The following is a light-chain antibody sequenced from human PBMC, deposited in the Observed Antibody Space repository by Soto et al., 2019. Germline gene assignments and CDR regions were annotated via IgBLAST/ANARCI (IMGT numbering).Light chain of an antibody. CDR2: DAS. J-gene: IGKJ3*01. CDR3: KQRSNWPGT. Sequence: EIVLTQSPATLSLSPGERATLSCRARQSVSSYFAWYQQKPGQAPRLLIYDASNRATGIPARFSGSGSGTDFTLTISSLEPQDCAVYYCKQRSNWPGTFGPGTKVHIK. V-gene: IGKV3-11*01. CDR1: QSVSSY.